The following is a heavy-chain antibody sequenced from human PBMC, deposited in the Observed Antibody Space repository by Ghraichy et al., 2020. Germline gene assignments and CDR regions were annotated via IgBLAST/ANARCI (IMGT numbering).Heavy chain of an antibody. CDR3: ARTSLTSGRGYSGYDWGGGLR. CDR2: IYYSGST. J-gene: IGHJ4*02. D-gene: IGHD5-12*01. Sequence: SETLSLTCTVSGGSISSRSHYWGWIRQPPGKGLEWIGSIYYSGSTYYNPSLKSRVTISVDTSKNQFSLKLTSVTAADTAVYYCARTSLTSGRGYSGYDWGGGLRWGQGTLVTVSS. V-gene: IGHV4-39*01. CDR1: GGSISSRSHY.